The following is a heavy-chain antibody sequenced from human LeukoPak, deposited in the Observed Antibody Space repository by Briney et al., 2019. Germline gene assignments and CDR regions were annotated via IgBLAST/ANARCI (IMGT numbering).Heavy chain of an antibody. D-gene: IGHD2-2*01. CDR3: ARSPTKRVPEDY. CDR1: GYSISSDYY. CDR2: IYHSGST. J-gene: IGHJ4*02. V-gene: IGHV4-38-2*02. Sequence: SETLSLTCTVSGYSISSDYYWGWIRQPPGRGLEWIGTIYHSGSTYYNPSLKSRVTISVDTSKNQFSLRLTSVTAADTAVYYCARSPTKRVPEDYWGQGTLVTVSS.